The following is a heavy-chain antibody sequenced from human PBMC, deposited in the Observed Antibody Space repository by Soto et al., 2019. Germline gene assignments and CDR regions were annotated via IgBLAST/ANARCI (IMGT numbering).Heavy chain of an antibody. D-gene: IGHD3-22*01. CDR3: ARDYYDSSGSREKDPYGMDV. V-gene: IGHV1-18*04. CDR1: GSTFTSCG. CDR2: ISAYNGNT. J-gene: IGHJ6*02. Sequence: ASVKVSCKTSGSTFTSCGISWVRQAPGQGLEWMGWISAYNGNTNYAQKLQGRVTMTTDTSTSTAYMELRSLRSDDTAVYYCARDYYDSSGSREKDPYGMDVWGQGTTVTVSS.